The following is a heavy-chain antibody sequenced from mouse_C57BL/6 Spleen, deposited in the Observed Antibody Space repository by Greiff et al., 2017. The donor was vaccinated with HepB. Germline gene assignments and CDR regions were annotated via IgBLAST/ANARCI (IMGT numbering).Heavy chain of an antibody. D-gene: IGHD1-1*01. J-gene: IGHJ3*01. Sequence: EVKLVESGGGLVQPGGSLKLSCAASGFTFSDYYMYWVRQTPEKRLEWVAYISNGGGSTYYPDTVKGRFTISRDNAKKTLYLQMSRLKSEDTAMYYCARHGGYYGSSPWFAYWGQGTLVTVSA. CDR3: ARHGGYYGSSPWFAY. CDR1: GFTFSDYY. V-gene: IGHV5-12*01. CDR2: ISNGGGST.